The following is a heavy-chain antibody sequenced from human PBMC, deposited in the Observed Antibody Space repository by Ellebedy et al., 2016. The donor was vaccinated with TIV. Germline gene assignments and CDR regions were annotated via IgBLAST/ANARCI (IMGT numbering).Heavy chain of an antibody. CDR3: ARGGKVVTSIRGLSMDV. CDR1: GDTFRNYA. D-gene: IGHD2-21*02. J-gene: IGHJ6*02. CDR2: IVPIFGTT. Sequence: SVKVSCXASGDTFRNYAVSWVRQSPGQGLEWMGGIVPIFGTTKYAQKFRGRVTITADEFTNIAYMELTSLRSEDTAVYYCARGGKVVTSIRGLSMDVWGQGTALTVSS. V-gene: IGHV1-69*13.